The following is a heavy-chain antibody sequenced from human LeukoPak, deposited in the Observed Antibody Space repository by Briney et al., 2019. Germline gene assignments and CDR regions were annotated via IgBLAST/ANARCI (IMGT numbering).Heavy chain of an antibody. D-gene: IGHD1-26*01. Sequence: GGSLRLSCAASGFIVSSNYMSWVRQAPGKGLEWVSVIYSGVATYYEDSVKGRFTISRDNSKNMLYHQMNSLRAEDTAVYYCARGPIVGPTKGFDPWGQGTLVTVSS. J-gene: IGHJ5*02. CDR3: ARGPIVGPTKGFDP. CDR2: IYSGVAT. CDR1: GFIVSSNY. V-gene: IGHV3-53*01.